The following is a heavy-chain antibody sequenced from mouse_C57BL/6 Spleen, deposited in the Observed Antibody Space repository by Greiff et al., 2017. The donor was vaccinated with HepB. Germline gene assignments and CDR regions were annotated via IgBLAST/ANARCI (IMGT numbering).Heavy chain of an antibody. D-gene: IGHD1-1*01. CDR3: ARFYYGSSYRYFDV. CDR2: IYPGDGDT. V-gene: IGHV1-82*01. CDR1: GYAFSSSW. J-gene: IGHJ1*03. Sequence: QVQLQQSGPELVKPGASVKISCKASGYAFSSSWMNWVKQRPGKGLEWIGRIYPGDGDTNYNGKFKGKATLTADKSSSTAYMQLISLTSEDSAVYFCARFYYGSSYRYFDVWGTGTTVTVSS.